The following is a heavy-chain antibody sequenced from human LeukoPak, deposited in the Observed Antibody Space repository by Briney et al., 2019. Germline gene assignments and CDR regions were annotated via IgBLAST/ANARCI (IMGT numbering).Heavy chain of an antibody. J-gene: IGHJ4*02. CDR3: VRALLGTSDY. CDR1: GFTFSSSW. D-gene: IGHD7-27*01. CDR2: INPDGSTT. V-gene: IGHV3-74*01. Sequence: GGSLRLSCAASGFTFSSSWMHWVRQAPGKGLVWVSRINPDGSTTNYADSVKGRFTISRDNTNNMPYLLMNSLRVDDTAVYYCVRALLGTSDYWGQGTLVTVSS.